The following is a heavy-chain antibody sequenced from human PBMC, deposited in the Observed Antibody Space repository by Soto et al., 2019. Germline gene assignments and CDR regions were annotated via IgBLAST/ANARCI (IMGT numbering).Heavy chain of an antibody. D-gene: IGHD2-8*01. CDR2: IIPILGTT. V-gene: IGHV1-69*01. Sequence: QVQLLQSGPELREPGSSVRVSCTPSGGTFVSSAFAWVRQAPGGKIEWMGGIIPILGTTKYSEKFLGRLTLRADDSSRTAYLELTSLTFDDTAVYFCAKKNPHGDSNKAWLDPWGPGTLVTVST. CDR3: AKKNPHGDSNKAWLDP. J-gene: IGHJ5*02. CDR1: GGTFVSSA.